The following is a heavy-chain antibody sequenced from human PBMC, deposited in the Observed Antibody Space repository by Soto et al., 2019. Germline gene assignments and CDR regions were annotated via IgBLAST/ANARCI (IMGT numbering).Heavy chain of an antibody. J-gene: IGHJ6*02. V-gene: IGHV3-30*03. Sequence: RPYLRLSCEAPRPLFSNYRDHGGRQLPEKGMERAAVISYDGNNRYYADSVKGRFAMSGDNAKNTLYLQMNSLRAEDTAVYYCARDRVLLWFGELLPTYCYGMDVWGQGTTVTVSS. D-gene: IGHD3-10*01. CDR1: RPLFSNYR. CDR2: ISYDGNNR. CDR3: ARDRVLLWFGELLPTYCYGMDV.